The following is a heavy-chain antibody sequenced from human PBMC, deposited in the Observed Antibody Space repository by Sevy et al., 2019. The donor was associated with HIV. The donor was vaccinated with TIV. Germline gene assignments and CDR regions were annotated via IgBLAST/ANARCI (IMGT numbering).Heavy chain of an antibody. D-gene: IGHD3-10*01. V-gene: IGHV4-39*01. Sequence: SETLSLTCTVSGGSISSSSYYWGWIRQPPGKGLEWIGSIYYSGSTYYNPSLKSRVTISVDTSKNQFSLKLSSVTAADTAVYYCARLSPFYPYDYGSGSYFGYFDYWGQGTLVTVSS. CDR3: ARLSPFYPYDYGSGSYFGYFDY. CDR1: GGSISSSSYY. CDR2: IYYSGST. J-gene: IGHJ4*02.